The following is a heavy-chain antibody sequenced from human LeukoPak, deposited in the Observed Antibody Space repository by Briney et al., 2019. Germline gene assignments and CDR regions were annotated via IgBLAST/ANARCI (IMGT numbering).Heavy chain of an antibody. CDR3: ARELVSLGTGYFDL. CDR1: GFTFRTYG. J-gene: IGHJ2*01. CDR2: ITGSSTWT. D-gene: IGHD7-27*01. Sequence: GGSLGLSCEASGFTFRTYGMTWVRQAPGKGLEWVSGITGSSTWTYYADSVRGRFTISRDKSKNTLHLQMNNLTADDTAIYYCARELVSLGTGYFDLWGRGTLVTVSS. V-gene: IGHV3-23*01.